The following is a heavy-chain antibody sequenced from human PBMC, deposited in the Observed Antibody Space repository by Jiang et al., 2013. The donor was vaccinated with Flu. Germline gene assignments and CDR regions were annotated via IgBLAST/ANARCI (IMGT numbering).Heavy chain of an antibody. CDR1: GGSISSYY. V-gene: IGHV4-59*01. D-gene: IGHD3-10*01. CDR2: IHYSGST. Sequence: EYGSGLVKPSETLSLTCSVSGGSISSYYWSWIRQPPGKGLEWIGYIHYSGSTNYNPSLNSRVTISLDTSKNQFSLNLIFVTAADTAVYYCARVDNAGSRRWFDPWGQGTLVTVSS. CDR3: ARVDNAGSRRWFDP. J-gene: IGHJ5*02.